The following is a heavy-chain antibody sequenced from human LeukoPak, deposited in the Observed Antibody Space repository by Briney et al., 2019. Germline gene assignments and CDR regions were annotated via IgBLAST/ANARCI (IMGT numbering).Heavy chain of an antibody. CDR1: GYTFTSYA. V-gene: IGHV1-3*01. J-gene: IGHJ5*02. Sequence: GASVKVSCKASGYTFTSYAMHWVRQAPGQRLEWMGWINAGNGNIKYSQKFQGRVTITRDTSASTAYMELSSLRSEDTAVYYCARAPRDRKENWFDPWGQGTLVTVSS. CDR3: ARAPRDRKENWFDP. CDR2: INAGNGNI.